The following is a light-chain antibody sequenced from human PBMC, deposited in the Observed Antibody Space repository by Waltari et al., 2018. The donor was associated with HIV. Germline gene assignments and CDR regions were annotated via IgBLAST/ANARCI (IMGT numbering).Light chain of an antibody. Sequence: QPPLTQSRSVSGSPGQSITISCTGTSNDVGAYNYVSWYQQHPGRAPKLLIFDLNRRPSGGPDRFSGSKSGNTASLTISGLQAGDEADYYCCSSAGRYTFVFGTGTKVTVL. J-gene: IGLJ1*01. CDR3: CSSAGRYTFV. V-gene: IGLV2-11*01. CDR2: DLN. CDR1: SNDVGAYNY.